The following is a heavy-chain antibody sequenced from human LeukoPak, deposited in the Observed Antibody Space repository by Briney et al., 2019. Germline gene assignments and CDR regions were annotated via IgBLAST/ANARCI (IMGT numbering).Heavy chain of an antibody. CDR1: GYTFTHYY. CDR2: INPSGGNT. CDR3: ARDQVIVVVPVGSSRGPSPVDLNYYFYGMDV. J-gene: IGHJ6*02. Sequence: ASVKVSCKASGYTFTHYYMHWVRQAPGQGLEWLGVINPSGGNTTFAQKFQGRVTMTRDTSTNTVYMELSSLRSEDTAVYYCARDQVIVVVPVGSSRGPSPVDLNYYFYGMDVWGQGTTATVSS. D-gene: IGHD2-2*01. V-gene: IGHV1-46*01.